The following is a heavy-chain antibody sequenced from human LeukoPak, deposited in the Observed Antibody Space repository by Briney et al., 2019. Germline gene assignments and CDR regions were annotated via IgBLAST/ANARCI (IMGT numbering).Heavy chain of an antibody. J-gene: IGHJ3*02. CDR1: GYTFTSYA. CDR2: IRTNTGNP. D-gene: IGHD5-12*01. Sequence: GASVKVSCKSSGYTFTSYAMNWVRQAPGQGLEWMGWIRTNTGNPTYAQGFTGRFVFSLDTSVSTAYLQISSLKAEDTAVYYCARGLASYAFDIWGQGTMVTVSS. V-gene: IGHV7-4-1*02. CDR3: ARGLASYAFDI.